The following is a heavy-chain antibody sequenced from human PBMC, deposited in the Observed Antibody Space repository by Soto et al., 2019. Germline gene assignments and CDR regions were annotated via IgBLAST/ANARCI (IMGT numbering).Heavy chain of an antibody. CDR3: ASPADVIAASAGLNYYGMDV. CDR2: IDPSDSYT. V-gene: IGHV5-10-1*01. Sequence: GESLKISCKGSGYSFTSYWISWVRQMPGKGLEWMGRIDPSDSYTNYSPSFQGHVTISADKSISTAYLQWSSMKASDTAMYYCASPADVIAASAGLNYYGMDVWGQGSTVTVSS. D-gene: IGHD6-6*01. J-gene: IGHJ6*02. CDR1: GYSFTSYW.